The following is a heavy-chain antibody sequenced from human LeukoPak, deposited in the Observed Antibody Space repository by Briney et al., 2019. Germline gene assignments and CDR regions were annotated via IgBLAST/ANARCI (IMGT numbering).Heavy chain of an antibody. CDR1: GFTFDDYG. V-gene: IGHV3-20*01. CDR3: ARGLTIVVAGTGDY. J-gene: IGHJ4*02. Sequence: PGGSLRLSCAASGFTFDDYGMSWVRQAPGKGLEWVFGINWNGGGTGYADSVKGRFTISRDNAKNSLYLQMNSLSAEDTALYHCARGLTIVVAGTGDYWGQGTLVTVSS. CDR2: INWNGGGT. D-gene: IGHD6-19*01.